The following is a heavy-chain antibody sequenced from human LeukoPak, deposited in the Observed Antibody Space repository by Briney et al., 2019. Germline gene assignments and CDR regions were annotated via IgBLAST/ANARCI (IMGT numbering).Heavy chain of an antibody. CDR3: ARARGVFGVVTNYYYYYYMDV. J-gene: IGHJ6*03. V-gene: IGHV4-59*01. Sequence: PSETLSLTCTVSGGSISSYYWSWIRQPPGKGLEWIGYIYYSGSTNYNPSLKSRVTISVDTSKNQFSLKLSSVTAADTAVYYCARARGVFGVVTNYYYYYYMDVWGKGTTVTVSS. D-gene: IGHD3-3*01. CDR1: GGSISSYY. CDR2: IYYSGST.